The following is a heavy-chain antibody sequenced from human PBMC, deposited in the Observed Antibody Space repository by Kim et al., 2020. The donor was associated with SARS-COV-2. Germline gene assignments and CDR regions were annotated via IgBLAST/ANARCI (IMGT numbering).Heavy chain of an antibody. CDR1: GFTFSSYS. D-gene: IGHD6-19*01. J-gene: IGHJ6*02. Sequence: GGSLRLSCAASGFTFSSYSMNWVRQAPGKGLEWVSSISSSSSYIYYADSVKGRFTISRDNAKNSLYLQMNSLRAEDTAVYYCARDQNRQEYSSGWPGGMDVWGQGTTVTVSS. CDR2: ISSSSSYI. CDR3: ARDQNRQEYSSGWPGGMDV. V-gene: IGHV3-21*01.